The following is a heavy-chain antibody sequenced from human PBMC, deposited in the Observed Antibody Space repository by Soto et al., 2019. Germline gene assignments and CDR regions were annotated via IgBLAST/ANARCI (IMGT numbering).Heavy chain of an antibody. CDR2: ISETSIAI. J-gene: IGHJ4*02. CDR1: GFTFKTYS. CDR3: AKVKDIVVVSASIVGHGYFDY. V-gene: IGHV3-48*04. D-gene: IGHD2-2*02. Sequence: EVQLVESGGGLVQPGGSLRLSCAASGFTFKTYSMNWVRQAPGKGLEWVSYISETSIAIYYRDSVKGRFTISRDNAKNTLYLQMNSLRADDTAVYYCAKVKDIVVVSASIVGHGYFDYWGQGILVTVSS.